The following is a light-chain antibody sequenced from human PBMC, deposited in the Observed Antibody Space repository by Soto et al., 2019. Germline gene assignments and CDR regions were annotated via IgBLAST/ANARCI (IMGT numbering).Light chain of an antibody. Sequence: EIVMTQSPSTLSLSPGERATLSCRASQSVSSNLAWYQQKPGKAPRLLIYGASTRAAGIPDRFSGTGSGTEFTLTISSLQSEDFAVYYCQQYGSSPRTFGQGTKVDIK. CDR1: QSVSSN. V-gene: IGKV3D-15*02. CDR3: QQYGSSPRT. J-gene: IGKJ1*01. CDR2: GAS.